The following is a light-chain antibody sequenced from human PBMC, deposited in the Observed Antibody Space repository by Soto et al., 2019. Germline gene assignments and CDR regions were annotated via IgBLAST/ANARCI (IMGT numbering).Light chain of an antibody. CDR1: QGISSW. CDR3: QQADSFPYT. J-gene: IGKJ2*01. V-gene: IGKV1-12*01. CDR2: AAS. Sequence: DIPMTQSPSSVSAYVGDRVTITCRASQGISSWLAWYQQKPGKAPNLLIFAASTLRSGVPSRFSGSGSGTDFTLTISSLQPEDFATYYCQQADSFPYTFGQGTKLEIK.